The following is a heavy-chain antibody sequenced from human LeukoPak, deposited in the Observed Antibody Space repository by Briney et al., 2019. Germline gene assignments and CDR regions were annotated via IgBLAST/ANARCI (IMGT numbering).Heavy chain of an antibody. CDR1: GFTLSSHG. D-gene: IGHD5-12*01. J-gene: IGHJ6*02. CDR2: ILYDGSNK. V-gene: IGHV3-30*18. CDR3: AKSFGGYDGGYYYGMDV. Sequence: PGRVLGLSFAAPGFTLSSHGMHWVRPAPGQGPGWGAVILYDGSNKYYADSVKGRFTISRDNSKNTLYLQMNSLRAEDTAVYYCAKSFGGYDGGYYYGMDVWGQGTTVTVSS.